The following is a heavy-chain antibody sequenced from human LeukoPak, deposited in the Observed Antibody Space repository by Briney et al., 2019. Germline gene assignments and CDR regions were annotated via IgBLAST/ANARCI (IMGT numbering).Heavy chain of an antibody. CDR1: GFTFSRYT. V-gene: IGHV3-48*04. CDR2: ISSGTSTT. CDR3: ARGPDGEYALDYFDY. D-gene: IGHD4-17*01. J-gene: IGHJ4*02. Sequence: PGGSLRLSCAASGFTFSRYTFNWVRQAPGKGLEWISFISSGTSTTYYADSVKGRFTIFRDNAKNSLFLQMSSLRAEDTAVYYCARGPDGEYALDYFDYWGQGTLVTVSS.